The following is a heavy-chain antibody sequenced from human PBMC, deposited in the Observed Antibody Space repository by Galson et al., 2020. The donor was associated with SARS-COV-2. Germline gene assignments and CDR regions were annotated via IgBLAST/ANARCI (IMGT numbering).Heavy chain of an antibody. CDR2: ISSSSSTI. CDR3: ARPYCTNGVCYFYFDY. Sequence: GESLKISCAASGFTFSSYSMNWVRQAPGKGLEWVSYISSSSSTIYYADSVKGRFTISRDNAKNLLYLQMNSLRAEDTAVYYCARPYCTNGVCYFYFDYWGQVTLVTVSS. J-gene: IGHJ4*02. V-gene: IGHV3-48*01. D-gene: IGHD2-8*01. CDR1: GFTFSSYS.